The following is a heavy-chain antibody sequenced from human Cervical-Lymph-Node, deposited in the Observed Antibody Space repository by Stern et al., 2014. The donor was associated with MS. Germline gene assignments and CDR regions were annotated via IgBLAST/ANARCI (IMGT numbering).Heavy chain of an antibody. V-gene: IGHV3-33*01. CDR1: GVSFNSFG. CDR2: IYYDGSNI. CDR3: ARDARNEDYDSSGSFDY. Sequence: QVQLVESRGGVVQPGRSLRLSCVASGVSFNSFGMHWVRQAPGKGLEWLSYIYYDGSNIYYADYVKGRFTISRDNSKNTLHLQMNSLRVEDTAVYYCARDARNEDYDSSGSFDYWGQGTLVTVSS. J-gene: IGHJ4*02. D-gene: IGHD3-22*01.